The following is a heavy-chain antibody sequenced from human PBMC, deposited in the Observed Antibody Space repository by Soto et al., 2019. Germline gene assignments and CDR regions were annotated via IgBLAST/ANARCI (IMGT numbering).Heavy chain of an antibody. D-gene: IGHD1-26*01. J-gene: IGHJ4*03. Sequence: GGSLRLSCAASGFTFSSYDMHWVRQATGKRLEWVSSIGTSGYTYYPGSVKGRFTISRENAKNSSYLQMDSLRAGDTAVYYCARDRDGSSHFDYWGQGTTVTVSS. V-gene: IGHV3-13*01. CDR2: IGTSGYT. CDR3: ARDRDGSSHFDY. CDR1: GFTFSSYD.